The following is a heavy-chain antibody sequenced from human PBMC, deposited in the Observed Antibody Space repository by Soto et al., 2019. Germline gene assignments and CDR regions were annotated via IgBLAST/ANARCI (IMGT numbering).Heavy chain of an antibody. J-gene: IGHJ3*02. CDR1: GGSISSYY. D-gene: IGHD3-9*01. CDR2: IYYSGST. Sequence: PSETLSLTCTVSGGSISSYYWSWIRQPPGKGLEWIGYIYYSGSTNYNPSLKSRVTISVDTSKNQFSLKLSSVTAADTAVYYCARDSYDILTGYADAFDIWGQGTMVTVSS. CDR3: ARDSYDILTGYADAFDI. V-gene: IGHV4-59*12.